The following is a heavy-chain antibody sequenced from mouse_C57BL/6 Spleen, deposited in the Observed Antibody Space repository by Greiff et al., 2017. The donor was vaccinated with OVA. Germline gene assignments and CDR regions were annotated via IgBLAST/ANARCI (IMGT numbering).Heavy chain of an antibody. CDR2: ISSGSSTI. D-gene: IGHD1-1*01. J-gene: IGHJ1*03. CDR3: ARPITTVVAPYWYFDV. Sequence: EVKLVASGGGLVKPGGSLTLSCAASGFTFSDYGMHWVRQAPEKGLEWVAYISSGSSTIYYADTVKGRFTISRDNAKNTLFLQMTSLRSEDTAMYYCARPITTVVAPYWYFDVWGTGTTVTVSS. CDR1: GFTFSDYG. V-gene: IGHV5-17*01.